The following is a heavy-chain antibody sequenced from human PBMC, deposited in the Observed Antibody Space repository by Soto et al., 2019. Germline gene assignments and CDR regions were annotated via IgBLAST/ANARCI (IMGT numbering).Heavy chain of an antibody. J-gene: IGHJ4*02. V-gene: IGHV4-34*01. Sequence: SETLSLTCAVYGGSFSCYYWSWIRQPPGKGLEWIGEINHSGSTNYNPSLKSRVTISVDTSKNQFSLKLSSVTAADTAVYYCARGRGFDYWGQGTLVTVS. CDR3: ARGRGFDY. CDR1: GGSFSCYY. D-gene: IGHD3-10*01. CDR2: INHSGST.